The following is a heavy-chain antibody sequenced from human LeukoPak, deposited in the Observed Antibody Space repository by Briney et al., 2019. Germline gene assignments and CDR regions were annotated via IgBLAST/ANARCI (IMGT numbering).Heavy chain of an antibody. Sequence: GGSLRLSCAASGFTFSDYYMSWIRQAPGKGLEWVSYISSSGSTICYADSVKGRFTISRDNAKNSLYPQMNSLRAEDTAVYYCASIPDFWSGYYLDYWGQGTLVTVSS. CDR3: ASIPDFWSGYYLDY. CDR1: GFTFSDYY. D-gene: IGHD3-3*01. V-gene: IGHV3-11*04. J-gene: IGHJ4*02. CDR2: ISSSGSTI.